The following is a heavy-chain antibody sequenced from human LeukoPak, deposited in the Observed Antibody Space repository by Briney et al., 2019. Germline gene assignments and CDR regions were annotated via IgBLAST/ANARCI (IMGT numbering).Heavy chain of an antibody. CDR1: GFTFSSYG. V-gene: IGHV3-30*18. CDR3: AKDRCSNGIGCYYYYMDV. J-gene: IGHJ6*03. CDR2: ISYDGSNK. Sequence: GGSLRLSCAASGFTFSSYGMHWVRQAPGKGLEWVAVISYDGSNKYYADSVKGRFTISRDSSKNILYLQMNSLRAEDTAVYYCAKDRCSNGIGCYYYYMDVWGKGTTVTISS. D-gene: IGHD2-8*01.